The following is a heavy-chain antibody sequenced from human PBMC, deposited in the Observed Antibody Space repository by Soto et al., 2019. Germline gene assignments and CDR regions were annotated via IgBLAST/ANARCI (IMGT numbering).Heavy chain of an antibody. CDR2: IPIVGSNK. Sequence: QVQLVESGGAGFHLGRSLSPSCAASGFTFRTKGMHWVRQPPAKGREWGAVIPIVGSNKYYADSVKGRFTISRDNSKNTLYLQMNSLRAEDTAVYYCAKDVVVGATTGLGDYYYYYGMDVWGQGTTVTVSS. CDR1: GFTFRTKG. J-gene: IGHJ6*02. V-gene: IGHV3-30*18. CDR3: AKDVVVGATTGLGDYYYYYGMDV. D-gene: IGHD1-26*01.